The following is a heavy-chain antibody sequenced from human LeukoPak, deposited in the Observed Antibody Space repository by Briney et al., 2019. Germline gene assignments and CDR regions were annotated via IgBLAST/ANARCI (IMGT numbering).Heavy chain of an antibody. Sequence: SETLSLTCTVSGGSISSGGYYWSWIRQHPGKGLEWIGYIYYSVSTYYNPSLKSRVTISVDTSKNQFSLKLSSVTAADTAVYYCARENSTTGTTVDYWGQGTLVTVSS. CDR2: IYYSVST. J-gene: IGHJ4*02. CDR1: GGSISSGGYY. CDR3: ARENSTTGTTVDY. V-gene: IGHV4-31*03. D-gene: IGHD1-1*01.